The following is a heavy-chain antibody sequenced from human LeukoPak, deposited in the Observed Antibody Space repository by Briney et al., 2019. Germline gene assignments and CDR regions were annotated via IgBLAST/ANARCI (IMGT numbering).Heavy chain of an antibody. CDR1: GGSISSGNYY. V-gene: IGHV4-61*01. CDR3: ARSSSGWSSDY. Sequence: SETLSLTCTVSGGSISSGNYYWSWIRQPPGKGLEWIGYIYYSGSTNYNPSLKSRVTISVDTSKNQFSLKLSSVTAADTAVYYCARSSSGWSSDYWGQGTLVTVSS. J-gene: IGHJ4*02. D-gene: IGHD6-19*01. CDR2: IYYSGST.